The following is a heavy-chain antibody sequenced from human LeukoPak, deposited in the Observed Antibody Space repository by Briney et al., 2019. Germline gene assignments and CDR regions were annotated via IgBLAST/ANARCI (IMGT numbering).Heavy chain of an antibody. D-gene: IGHD2-2*02. Sequence: ASVKISCKVSGYTFTDYYMHCVQQAPGKGLEWMGLVDPEDGETIYAEKLQGRVTITADTSTDTAYMELSSLRSEDTAVYYCVVVPAAIRNSVWFDPWGQGTLVTVSS. CDR2: VDPEDGET. J-gene: IGHJ5*02. V-gene: IGHV1-69-2*01. CDR3: VVVPAAIRNSVWFDP. CDR1: GYTFTDYY.